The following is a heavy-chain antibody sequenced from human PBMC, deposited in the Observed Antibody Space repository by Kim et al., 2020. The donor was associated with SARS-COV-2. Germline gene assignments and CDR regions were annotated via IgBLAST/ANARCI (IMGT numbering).Heavy chain of an antibody. CDR1: GFTFSSYA. CDR3: ANLGSGWWAFDI. J-gene: IGHJ3*02. Sequence: GGSLRLSCAASGFTFSSYAMSWVRQAPGKGLEWVSAISGSGGSTYYADSVKGRFTISRDNSKNTLYLQMNSLRAEDTAVYYCANLGSGWWAFDIWGQGTMVTVSS. CDR2: ISGSGGST. V-gene: IGHV3-23*01. D-gene: IGHD6-19*01.